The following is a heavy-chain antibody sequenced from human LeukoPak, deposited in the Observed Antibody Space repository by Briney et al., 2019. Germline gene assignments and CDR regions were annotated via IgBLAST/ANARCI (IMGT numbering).Heavy chain of an antibody. CDR1: GFTFSSYW. CDR2: IKQDGSEK. Sequence: PGGSLRLSCAASGFTFSSYWMSWVRQAPGKGLEWVANIKQDGSEKYYVDSVKGRFTISRDNAKNSLYLQMNSLRAEDTAVYYCARDYYEYYYYGMDVWGQGTTVTVSS. D-gene: IGHD3-3*01. J-gene: IGHJ6*02. CDR3: ARDYYEYYYYGMDV. V-gene: IGHV3-7*01.